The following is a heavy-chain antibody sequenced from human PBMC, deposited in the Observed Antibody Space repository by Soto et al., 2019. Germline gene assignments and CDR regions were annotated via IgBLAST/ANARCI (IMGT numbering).Heavy chain of an antibody. CDR2: VSYDGGSK. CDR3: AKIYCGGGSCYWFFDL. D-gene: IGHD2-15*01. Sequence: QVQLVESGGGVVQPGRSLRLSCAASGFTFSTHGMHWVRQAPGKGLEWVAVVSYDGGSKYYAYSVKGRFTASRDNSKNTLYLEMNSLRTEDTAVYYCAKIYCGGGSCYWFFDLWGRGTLVTVSS. V-gene: IGHV3-30*18. J-gene: IGHJ2*01. CDR1: GFTFSTHG.